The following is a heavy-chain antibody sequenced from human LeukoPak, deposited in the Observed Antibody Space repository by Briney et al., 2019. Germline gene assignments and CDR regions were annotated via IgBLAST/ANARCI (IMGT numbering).Heavy chain of an antibody. Sequence: GGSLRLSCAASGFTSDDYAMHWVRQAPGTGLEWVSLISWDGGSTYYADSVKGRFTISRDNSKNSLYLQMNSLRAEDTALYYCAKDMAAYYYSSGNIDYWGQGTLVTVSS. V-gene: IGHV3-43D*03. D-gene: IGHD3-10*01. CDR3: AKDMAAYYYSSGNIDY. CDR1: GFTSDDYA. J-gene: IGHJ4*02. CDR2: ISWDGGST.